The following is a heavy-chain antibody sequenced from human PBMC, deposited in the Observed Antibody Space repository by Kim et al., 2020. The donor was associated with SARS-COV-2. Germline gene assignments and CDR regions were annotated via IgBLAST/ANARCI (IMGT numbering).Heavy chain of an antibody. J-gene: IGHJ5*02. D-gene: IGHD2-21*02. V-gene: IGHV3-23*01. CDR1: GFTFSSYA. CDR2: ISGSGGST. CDR3: AKIIVVVTKYNWFDP. Sequence: GGSLRLSCAASGFTFSSYAMSWVRQAPGKGLEWVSAISGSGGSTYYADSVKGRFTISRDNSKNTLYLQMNSLRAEDTAVYYCAKIIVVVTKYNWFDPWGQGTLVTVSS.